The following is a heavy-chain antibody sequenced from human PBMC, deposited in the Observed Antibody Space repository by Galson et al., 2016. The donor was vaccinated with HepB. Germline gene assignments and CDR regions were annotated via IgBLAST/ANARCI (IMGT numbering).Heavy chain of an antibody. D-gene: IGHD1-26*01. J-gene: IGHJ4*02. Sequence: SVKVSCKASGYTFTSYGISWVRQAPGQGLEWMGWISAYNGNTNYAQKLQGRVNMTTDTSTSTAYMELRSLRSADTAVYYCARGLLGGNTGQFDYWGQGTLVTVSS. CDR1: GYTFTSYG. CDR3: ARGLLGGNTGQFDY. V-gene: IGHV1-18*01. CDR2: ISAYNGNT.